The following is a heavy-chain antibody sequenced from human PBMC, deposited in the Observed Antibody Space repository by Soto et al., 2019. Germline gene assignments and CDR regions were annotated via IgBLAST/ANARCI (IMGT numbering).Heavy chain of an antibody. CDR3: ARARVLRYFDWLLQADDAFDI. D-gene: IGHD3-9*01. CDR2: MNPNSGNT. J-gene: IGHJ3*02. V-gene: IGHV1-8*01. Sequence: GASVKVSCKASGYTFTSYDSNWVRQATGQGLEWMGWMNPNSGNTGYAQKFQGRVTMTRNTSISTAYMELSSLRSEDTAVYYCARARVLRYFDWLLQADDAFDIWGQGTMVTVSS. CDR1: GYTFTSYD.